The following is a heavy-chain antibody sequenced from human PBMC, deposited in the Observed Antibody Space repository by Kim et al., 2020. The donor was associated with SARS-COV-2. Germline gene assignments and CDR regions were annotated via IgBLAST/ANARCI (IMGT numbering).Heavy chain of an antibody. CDR3: AREGIADYGMDV. V-gene: IGHV3-11*01. J-gene: IGHJ6*02. Sequence: YADSVKGRFTISRDNAKNSLYLQMNSLRAEDTAVYYCAREGIADYGMDVWGQGTTVTVSS. D-gene: IGHD6-13*01.